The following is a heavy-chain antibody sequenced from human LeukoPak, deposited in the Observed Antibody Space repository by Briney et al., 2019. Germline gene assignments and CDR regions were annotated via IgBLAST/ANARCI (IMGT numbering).Heavy chain of an antibody. V-gene: IGHV3-23*01. D-gene: IGHD2-2*01. CDR3: AKGGSPSCYSSSGY. J-gene: IGHJ4*02. CDR2: ICGSDGSR. Sequence: GGSLRLSCAASGFTFSTYAMSWVRQSPGKGLEWVSAICGSDGSRYYADSVKGRFTISRDNSKNTLYLQMNSLRGEDTAVYYCAKGGSPSCYSSSGYWGQGTLVTVSS. CDR1: GFTFSTYA.